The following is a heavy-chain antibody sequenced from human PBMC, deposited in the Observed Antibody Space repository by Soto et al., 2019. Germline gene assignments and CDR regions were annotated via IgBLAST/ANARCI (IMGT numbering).Heavy chain of an antibody. V-gene: IGHV4-4*07. J-gene: IGHJ4*02. CDR1: GGSLRSYY. Sequence: QVHLHESGPGLVKPSETLSLTCTVSGGSLRSYYWRWIRQPAGKGLEGIGRVYANGNTYFRPSLWGRVAMSVDTAKNQFPLNLPSGRAGDSGVYYCGRDQMGLPQRGGAWGQGALVVVS. CDR2: VYANGNT. CDR3: GRDQMGLPQRGGA. D-gene: IGHD3-16*01.